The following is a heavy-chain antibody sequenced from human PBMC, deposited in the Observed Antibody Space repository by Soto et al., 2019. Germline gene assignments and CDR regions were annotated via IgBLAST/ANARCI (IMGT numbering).Heavy chain of an antibody. Sequence: QLQLQESGPGLVKPSETLSLTCTVSGGSISSSSYYWGWIRQPPGKVLEWIGSIYYSGSTYYNPSLKSRVTISVDTSKNQFSLKLSSVTAADTAVYYCARWRYDFWSGYCYFDYWGQGTLVTVSS. D-gene: IGHD3-3*01. CDR1: GGSISSSSYY. CDR3: ARWRYDFWSGYCYFDY. J-gene: IGHJ4*02. CDR2: IYYSGST. V-gene: IGHV4-39*01.